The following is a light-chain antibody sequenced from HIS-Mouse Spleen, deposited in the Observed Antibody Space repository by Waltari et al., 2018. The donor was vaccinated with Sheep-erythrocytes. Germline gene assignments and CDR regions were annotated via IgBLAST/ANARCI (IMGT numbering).Light chain of an antibody. CDR1: SSDVGGYNY. CDR3: QAWDSSTWV. Sequence: QSALTQPRSVSGSPGQSVTISCTGTSSDVGGYNYVSWYQQHPGKAPKLMIYDVSKRPSGVPDRVAGSKSGNTATLTISGTQAMDEADYYCQAWDSSTWVFGGGTKLTVL. CDR2: DVS. V-gene: IGLV2-11*01. J-gene: IGLJ3*02.